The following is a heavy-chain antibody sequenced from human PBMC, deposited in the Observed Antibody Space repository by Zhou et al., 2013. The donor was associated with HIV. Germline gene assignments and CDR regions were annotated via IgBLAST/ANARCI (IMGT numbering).Heavy chain of an antibody. J-gene: IGHJ5*02. CDR3: AQVGGLDTDKGWFDT. V-gene: IGHV1-69*05. D-gene: IGHD5-18*01. CDR1: GGTFRKYP. Sequence: QVQLGQSGAEVKKPGSSVKVSCKASGGTFRKYPFTWVRQAPGQGLEWMGAFIPIFGTTNYAQKFLGRVRITTDESTTAAHMELSSLRSEDTAVYYCAQVGGLDTDKGWFDTWDQGTLVIVSS. CDR2: FIPIFGTT.